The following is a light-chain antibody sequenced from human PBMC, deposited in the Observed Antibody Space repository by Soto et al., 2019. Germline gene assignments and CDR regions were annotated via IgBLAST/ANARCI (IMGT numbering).Light chain of an antibody. Sequence: DIQMNQSPSSLSASVGDIVTITCQASHDISNYLNWYQQKPGQAPKLLIYDASNLETGVTSRFSGKGSGTDFTFTISSLQPEDFATYYCQQYDNLLFTFGPGTKGHVK. CDR1: HDISNY. V-gene: IGKV1-33*01. CDR3: QQYDNLLFT. CDR2: DAS. J-gene: IGKJ3*01.